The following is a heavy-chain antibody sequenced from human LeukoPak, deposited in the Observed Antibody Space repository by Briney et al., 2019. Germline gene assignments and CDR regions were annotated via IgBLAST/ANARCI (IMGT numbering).Heavy chain of an antibody. Sequence: GGSLRLSCAASGFTFSDYYMSWIRQAPGEGLEWVSYISSSGSTIYYADSVKGRFTISRDNAKNSLYLQVNSLRAEDTAVYYCARVPTGHYDSSGYYYETLPNWFDPWGQGTLVTVSS. V-gene: IGHV3-11*01. CDR1: GFTFSDYY. CDR3: ARVPTGHYDSSGYYYETLPNWFDP. CDR2: ISSSGSTI. D-gene: IGHD3-22*01. J-gene: IGHJ5*02.